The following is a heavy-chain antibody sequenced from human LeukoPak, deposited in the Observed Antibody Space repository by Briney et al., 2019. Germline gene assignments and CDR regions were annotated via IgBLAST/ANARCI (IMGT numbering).Heavy chain of an antibody. Sequence: SETLSLTCSVSGASISSGSNYWGWIRQPPGKTLEWIGSIYSSGSTYYNSSLKSRVIILIDTSKNHFSLTLSSVTAADTAVYYCTRPDGYGLVGIWGQGTMVTVSS. CDR3: TRPDGYGLVGI. D-gene: IGHD3-10*01. V-gene: IGHV4-39*07. J-gene: IGHJ3*01. CDR1: GASISSGSNY. CDR2: IYSSGST.